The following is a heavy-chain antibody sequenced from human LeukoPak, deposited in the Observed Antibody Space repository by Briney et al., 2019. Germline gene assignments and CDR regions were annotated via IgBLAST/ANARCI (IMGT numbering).Heavy chain of an antibody. V-gene: IGHV5-51*01. J-gene: IGHJ4*02. CDR2: IYPGDSDT. Sequence: PGESLKISCKGSGYSFTSYWIGWVRQMPGKGLEWMGIIYPGDSDTRYSPSFQGQVTISADKSISTAYLQRSSLKASDTAMYYCARLLGVPAAVYYFDYWGQGTLVTVSS. CDR3: ARLLGVPAAVYYFDY. D-gene: IGHD2-2*01. CDR1: GYSFTSYW.